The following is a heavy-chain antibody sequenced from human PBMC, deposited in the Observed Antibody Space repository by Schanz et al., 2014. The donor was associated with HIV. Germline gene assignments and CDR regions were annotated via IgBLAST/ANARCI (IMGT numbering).Heavy chain of an antibody. J-gene: IGHJ2*01. D-gene: IGHD2-15*01. CDR2: ISGSSIT. CDR3: ALSRPSGYGGSWYFDL. Sequence: EVQLLESGGGLVQPGRSLRLSCAGSGFTFSSYAMSWVRQAPGKGLEWVSAISGSSITYSADSVKGRFTISRDNSKNTLYLQMNSLRAEDTAVYYCALSRPSGYGGSWYFDLWGRGTLVAVSS. V-gene: IGHV3-23*01. CDR1: GFTFSSYA.